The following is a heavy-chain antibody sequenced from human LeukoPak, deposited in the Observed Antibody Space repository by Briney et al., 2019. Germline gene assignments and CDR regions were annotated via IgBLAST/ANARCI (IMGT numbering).Heavy chain of an antibody. V-gene: IGHV3-53*01. CDR1: GFTVRGDY. CDR3: ASYPATGAYFDY. J-gene: IGHJ4*02. D-gene: IGHD6-25*01. Sequence: TGGSLRLSCVASGFTVRGDYMSWVRQAPGKGLEWVSVIYTGVSTYYADSVKGRFTISRDNSKNTVYLQINSLRAEDTAVYYCASYPATGAYFDYWGPGTLVTVSS. CDR2: IYTGVST.